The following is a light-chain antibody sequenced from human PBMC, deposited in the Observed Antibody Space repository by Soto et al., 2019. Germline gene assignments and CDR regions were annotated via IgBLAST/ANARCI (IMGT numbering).Light chain of an antibody. J-gene: IGLJ1*01. Sequence: QSALTQPASVSGSPGQSITISCTGTSSDVGGYNYVSWYQQHPGKAPKLMIYDVSNRPSGVSNRFSGSKSGNTASLTISGLQAEDEEDYYCSSYTSSSTLVFGTGTKVTVL. CDR1: SSDVGGYNY. CDR2: DVS. V-gene: IGLV2-14*01. CDR3: SSYTSSSTLV.